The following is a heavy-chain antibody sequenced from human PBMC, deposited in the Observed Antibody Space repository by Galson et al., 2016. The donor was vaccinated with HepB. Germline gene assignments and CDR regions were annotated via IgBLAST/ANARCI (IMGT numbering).Heavy chain of an antibody. J-gene: IGHJ3*02. Sequence: QSGAEVKKPGESLKISCKGPRYIFTDYWIAWVRQMPGKGLEWMGIIYPTDSDTRYNPSIQGQVTISADKSISTAYLQWRSLRASDTAMYYCARQVDGYNRAFDRWGQGTMVTVSS. CDR1: RYIFTDYW. CDR3: ARQVDGYNRAFDR. D-gene: IGHD5-24*01. V-gene: IGHV5-51*01. CDR2: IYPTDSDT.